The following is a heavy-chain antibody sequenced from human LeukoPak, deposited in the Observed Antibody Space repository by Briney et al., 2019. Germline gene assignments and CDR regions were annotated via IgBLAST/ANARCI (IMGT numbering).Heavy chain of an antibody. Sequence: PGGSLRLSCAASGFTVSSNYMSWVRQAPGKGLEWVSVIYSGGSTYYADSVKGRFTISRDNSKNTVYLQMNSLRAEDTAVYYCARDYGDYVNWFDPWGQGTLVTVSS. CDR3: ARDYGDYVNWFDP. CDR1: GFTVSSNY. J-gene: IGHJ5*02. D-gene: IGHD4-17*01. V-gene: IGHV3-66*01. CDR2: IYSGGST.